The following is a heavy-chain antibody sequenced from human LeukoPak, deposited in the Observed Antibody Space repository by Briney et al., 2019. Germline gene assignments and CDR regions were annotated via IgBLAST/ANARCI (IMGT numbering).Heavy chain of an antibody. D-gene: IGHD2-15*01. J-gene: IGHJ4*02. CDR2: IYGGSTT. CDR3: ARGVDHSGLS. V-gene: IGHV3-66*01. Sequence: GGALRLSCADSGFSVSDKYMSWVRQAPGKGLEWVSIIYGGSTTYYAESVKGRFTISRDNSKNTLYLEMNTLRAADTGVYYCARGVDHSGLSWGQGTLVTVSS. CDR1: GFSVSDKY.